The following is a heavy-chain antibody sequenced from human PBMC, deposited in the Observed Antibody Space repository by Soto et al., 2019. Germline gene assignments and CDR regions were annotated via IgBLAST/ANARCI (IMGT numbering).Heavy chain of an antibody. D-gene: IGHD2-2*02. Sequence: GGSLRLSCAASGFTFSSCAMSWVRQAPGKGLEWVSAISGSGGSTYYADSVKGRFTISRDNSKNTLYLQMNSLRAEDTAVYYCAKSHCSSTSCYTFYYYYYGMDVWGQGTTVTVSS. V-gene: IGHV3-23*01. CDR1: GFTFSSCA. J-gene: IGHJ6*02. CDR2: ISGSGGST. CDR3: AKSHCSSTSCYTFYYYYYGMDV.